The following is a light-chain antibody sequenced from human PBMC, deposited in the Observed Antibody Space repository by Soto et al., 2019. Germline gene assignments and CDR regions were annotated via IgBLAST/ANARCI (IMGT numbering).Light chain of an antibody. Sequence: EIVMTESPVTLSVSPGERATLSCRASQFVSSNLAWYQQKPGQAPRRLIYGASTRATGIPARFSGSESGTDFTLTISRLQPEDFSVYYCQQYGSSGTFGQGTKVE. V-gene: IGKV3D-15*01. J-gene: IGKJ1*01. CDR1: QFVSSN. CDR2: GAS. CDR3: QQYGSSGT.